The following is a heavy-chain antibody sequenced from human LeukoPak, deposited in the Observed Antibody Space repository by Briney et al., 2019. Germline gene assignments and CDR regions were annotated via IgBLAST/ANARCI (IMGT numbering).Heavy chain of an antibody. V-gene: IGHV4-31*03. D-gene: IGHD5-18*01. CDR3: ASLGDTAMAVDY. Sequence: SETLSLTCTVSGXSISSGADYWSWIRQHPGKGLEWIGYISYSGSTYYNPSLKIRLTISVDTSKNQFSLKLSSVTAADTAVYYCASLGDTAMAVDYWGQGTLVTVSS. CDR2: ISYSGST. CDR1: GXSISSGADY. J-gene: IGHJ4*02.